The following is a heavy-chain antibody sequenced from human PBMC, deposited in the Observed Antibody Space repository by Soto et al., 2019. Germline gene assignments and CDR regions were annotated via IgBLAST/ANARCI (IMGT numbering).Heavy chain of an antibody. CDR2: INQDGSEK. V-gene: IGHV3-7*01. CDR1: GFTFSTYW. J-gene: IGHJ5*02. Sequence: PGGSLRLSCAASGFTFSTYWMDWVRQIPGKGLEWVANINQDGSEKNYVDSVKGRFTISRDNAKNSLYLQMSSLTAEDSALYYCSRSLNSWGQGTLVTVYS. CDR3: SRSLNS.